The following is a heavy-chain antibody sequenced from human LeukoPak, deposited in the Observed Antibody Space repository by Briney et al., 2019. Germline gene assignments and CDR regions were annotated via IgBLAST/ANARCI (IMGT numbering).Heavy chain of an antibody. J-gene: IGHJ4*02. CDR2: ISGSGGST. Sequence: GGSLRPSCAASGFTFSSYAMSWVRQAPGKGLEWVSAISGSGGSTYYADSVKGRFTISRDNSKNTLYLQMNSLRAEDTAVYYCAKRMITFGGVIGPLDYWGQGTLVTVSS. D-gene: IGHD3-16*02. CDR1: GFTFSSYA. CDR3: AKRMITFGGVIGPLDY. V-gene: IGHV3-23*01.